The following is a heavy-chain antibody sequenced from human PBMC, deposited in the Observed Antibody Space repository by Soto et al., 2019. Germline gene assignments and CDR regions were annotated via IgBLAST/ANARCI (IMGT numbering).Heavy chain of an antibody. CDR1: GGSINSSSYF. V-gene: IGHV4-39*01. J-gene: IGHJ5*02. D-gene: IGHD6-19*01. CDR3: ARHYSSGSRNWFDP. CDR2: IYYSGIT. Sequence: SETLSLTCSVYGGSINSSSYFWGWVRQPPGKWLEWIGSIYYSGITYYNPSLRSRVTISVDTSKNQFSLKLSSVTAADTAVFYCARHYSSGSRNWFDPWGQGTLVTVSS.